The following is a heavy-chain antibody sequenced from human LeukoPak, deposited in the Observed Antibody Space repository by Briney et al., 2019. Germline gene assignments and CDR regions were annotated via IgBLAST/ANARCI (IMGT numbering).Heavy chain of an antibody. J-gene: IGHJ6*03. Sequence: ASVKVSCKASGYTFTSYDINWVRQATGQGLEWMGWMNPNSGNTGYAQKFQGRVTMTRNTSISTAYMEPSSLRSEDTAVYYCARGHRALDYYYYYMDVWGKGTTVTVSS. CDR3: ARGHRALDYYYYYMDV. CDR1: GYTFTSYD. CDR2: MNPNSGNT. V-gene: IGHV1-8*01.